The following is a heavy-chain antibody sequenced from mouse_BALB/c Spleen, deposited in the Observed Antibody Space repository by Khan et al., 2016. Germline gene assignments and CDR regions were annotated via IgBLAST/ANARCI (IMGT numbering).Heavy chain of an antibody. V-gene: IGHV3-2*02. CDR2: ISYSGST. Sequence: EVQLQESGPGLVKPSQSLSLTCTVTGYSITSDYAWNWIRQFPGNRLEWMGYISYSGSTSYNPSLKSRISITRDTSTNQFFLQLNSVTSEDTAIYYCARSDYGDKDAMDYWGQGTSVTVSS. J-gene: IGHJ4*01. D-gene: IGHD1-1*01. CDR1: GYSITSDYA. CDR3: ARSDYGDKDAMDY.